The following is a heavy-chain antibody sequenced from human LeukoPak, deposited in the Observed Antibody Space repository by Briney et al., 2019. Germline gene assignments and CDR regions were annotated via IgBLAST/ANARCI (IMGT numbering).Heavy chain of an antibody. CDR3: ARIHSGYTWSDAFDI. J-gene: IGHJ3*02. CDR1: GFTFSSYW. V-gene: IGHV3-7*01. Sequence: PGGSLRLSCAASGFTFSSYWMSWVRQAPGEGLEWVANIKEDGSEKYYVDSVKGRFTISRDNAKNSLYLQMNSLRAEDTAVYYCARIHSGYTWSDAFDIWGQGTMVTVSS. D-gene: IGHD5-12*01. CDR2: IKEDGSEK.